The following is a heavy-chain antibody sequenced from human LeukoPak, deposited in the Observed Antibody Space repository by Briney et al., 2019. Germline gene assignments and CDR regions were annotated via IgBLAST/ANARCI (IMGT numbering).Heavy chain of an antibody. CDR3: ARGPGSYYDSSGYYWQFDY. D-gene: IGHD3-22*01. CDR2: ISYDGSRG. V-gene: IGHV3-30*04. Sequence: PGGSLRLSCAASGSTFINYAMHWVRQAPGKGLEWVAVISYDGSRGYYADSVKGRFTISKDNSKNTLFLQMNSLSAEDTAVYYCARGPGSYYDSSGYYWQFDYWGQGTLVTVSS. CDR1: GSTFINYA. J-gene: IGHJ4*02.